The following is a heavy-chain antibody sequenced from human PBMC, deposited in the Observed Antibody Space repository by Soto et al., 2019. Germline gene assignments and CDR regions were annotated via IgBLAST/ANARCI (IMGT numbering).Heavy chain of an antibody. Sequence: LSLTCTVSGGSISSSSYYWGWIRQPPGKGLEWIGSIYYSGSTYYNPSLKSRVTISVDTSKNQFSLKLSSVTAADTAVYYCASLTSSGWLSASYFDYWGQGTLVTVSS. CDR1: GGSISSSSYY. CDR2: IYYSGST. CDR3: ASLTSSGWLSASYFDY. D-gene: IGHD6-19*01. J-gene: IGHJ4*02. V-gene: IGHV4-39*01.